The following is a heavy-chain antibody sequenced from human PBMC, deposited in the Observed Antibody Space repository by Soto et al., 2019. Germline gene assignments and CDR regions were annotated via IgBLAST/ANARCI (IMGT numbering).Heavy chain of an antibody. D-gene: IGHD1-26*01. CDR3: ARSSGGNFGIIIEGTNWFAP. CDR1: RDTFTSYY. Sequence: VASVKVSCKAPRDTFTSYYINWVRQAPGQGLEWMGVINPHGGSTAYAQKFKGGVTLTRDTSASTVYMEVSSLTSEDTAMYYCARSSGGNFGIIIEGTNWFAPWGQGTLVTVSS. CDR2: INPHGGST. V-gene: IGHV1-46*01. J-gene: IGHJ5*02.